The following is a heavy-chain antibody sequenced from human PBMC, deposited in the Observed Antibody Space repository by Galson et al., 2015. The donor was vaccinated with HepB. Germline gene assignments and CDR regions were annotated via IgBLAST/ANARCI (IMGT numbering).Heavy chain of an antibody. CDR3: ARALEGLAAAGSDY. V-gene: IGHV3-11*05. CDR1: GFTFSDYY. J-gene: IGHJ4*02. Sequence: SLRLSCAASGFTFSDYYMSWIRQAPGKGLEWVSYISSSSYTNYADSVKGRFTISRDNAKNSLYLQMNSLRAEDTAVYYCARALEGLAAAGSDYWGQGTLVTVSS. D-gene: IGHD6-13*01. CDR2: ISSSSYT.